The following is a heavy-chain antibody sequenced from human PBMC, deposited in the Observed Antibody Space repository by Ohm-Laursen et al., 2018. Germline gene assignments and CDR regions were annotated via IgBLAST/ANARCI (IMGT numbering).Heavy chain of an antibody. CDR1: GGSISGYF. Sequence: TLSLTCTVSGGSISGYFWSWIRQPPGKGLEWIGHIYYSGSTNCNPSLKSRVTISVDTSKNQFSLKLSSVTAADTAVYYCARVSSHYYDSSGLFDYWGQGTLVTVSS. V-gene: IGHV4-59*01. J-gene: IGHJ4*02. D-gene: IGHD3-22*01. CDR2: IYYSGST. CDR3: ARVSSHYYDSSGLFDY.